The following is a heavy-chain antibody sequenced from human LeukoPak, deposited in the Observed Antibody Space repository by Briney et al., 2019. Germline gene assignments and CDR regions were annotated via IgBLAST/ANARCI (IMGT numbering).Heavy chain of an antibody. Sequence: AGSLRLSCAASGFTFSSYSMNWVRQAPGKGLEWVSSISSSSSYIYYADSVKGRFTISRDNAKNSLYLQMNSLRAEDTAVYYCARYDILTSTLDYWGQGTLVTVSS. J-gene: IGHJ4*02. CDR2: ISSSSSYI. V-gene: IGHV3-21*01. CDR3: ARYDILTSTLDY. CDR1: GFTFSSYS. D-gene: IGHD3-9*01.